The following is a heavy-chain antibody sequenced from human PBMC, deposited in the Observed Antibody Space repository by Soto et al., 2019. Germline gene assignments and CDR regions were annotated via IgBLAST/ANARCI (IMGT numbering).Heavy chain of an antibody. D-gene: IGHD3-16*02. V-gene: IGHV1-18*01. CDR3: AREAVGGSYRPTY. CDR2: ISPNSGVT. J-gene: IGHJ4*02. Sequence: ASVKVSCKASGYTFTSYGIIWVRQAPGQGLEWMGYISPNSGVTTYAQNLQGRLTMTTDTSTSTAYMELGGLSSDDTAVYYCAREAVGGSYRPTYWGQGTLVTVSS. CDR1: GYTFTSYG.